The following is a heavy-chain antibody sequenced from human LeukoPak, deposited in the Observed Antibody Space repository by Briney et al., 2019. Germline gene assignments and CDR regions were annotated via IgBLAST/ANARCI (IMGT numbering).Heavy chain of an antibody. D-gene: IGHD3-3*01. J-gene: IGHJ4*02. CDR2: FNSDGGTT. CDR1: GFTFSSYL. Sequence: LPGGPLRLSFAASGFTFSSYLMHWARQAPGKGLMWFSRFNSDGGTTTYADSVKGRFTIPRQNAKDSLNLQMNSLRAGDMALYYCARDRSFGCDYWGQGTLVSVSS. V-gene: IGHV3-74*01. CDR3: ARDRSFGCDY.